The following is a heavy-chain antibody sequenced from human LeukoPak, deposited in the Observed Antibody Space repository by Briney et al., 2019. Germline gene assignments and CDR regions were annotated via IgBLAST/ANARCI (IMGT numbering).Heavy chain of an antibody. V-gene: IGHV1-18*01. Sequence: GASVKVSCKASGYTFTSYGISWVRQAPGQGLEWMGWISAYNGNTNYAQKLQGRVTMTTDTSTSTAYMELRSLRSDDTAVYYCARTPQSGEWEPPFDYWGQGTLVTVSS. CDR3: ARTPQSGEWEPPFDY. J-gene: IGHJ4*02. D-gene: IGHD1-26*01. CDR1: GYTFTSYG. CDR2: ISAYNGNT.